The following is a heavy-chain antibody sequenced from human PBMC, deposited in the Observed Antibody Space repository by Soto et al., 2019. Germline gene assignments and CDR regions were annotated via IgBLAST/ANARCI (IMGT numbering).Heavy chain of an antibody. CDR2: IIPILGIA. V-gene: IGHV1-69*02. Sequence: QVQLVQSGAEVKKPGSSVKVSCKASGGTFSSYTISWVRQAPGQGLEWMGRIIPILGIANYAQKFQGRVTXTXXKSTSTAYMELSSLRSEDTAVYYCARSGYDDAFDIWGQGTMVTVSS. D-gene: IGHD5-12*01. CDR3: ARSGYDDAFDI. CDR1: GGTFSSYT. J-gene: IGHJ3*02.